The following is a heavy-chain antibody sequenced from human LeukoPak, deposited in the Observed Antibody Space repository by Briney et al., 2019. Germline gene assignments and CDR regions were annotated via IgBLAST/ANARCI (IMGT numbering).Heavy chain of an antibody. CDR1: GGSVSNGTYY. CDR3: TATTAIAAAADY. V-gene: IGHV4-61*01. D-gene: IGHD6-13*01. CDR2: IYYSGST. Sequence: SETLSLTCTVSGGSVSNGTYYWSWIRQPPGKGLEWIGYIYYSGSTNYNPSLKSRVTISVDTSKNQFSLKLSSVTAADTAVYYCTATTAIAAAADYWGQGTLVTVSS. J-gene: IGHJ4*02.